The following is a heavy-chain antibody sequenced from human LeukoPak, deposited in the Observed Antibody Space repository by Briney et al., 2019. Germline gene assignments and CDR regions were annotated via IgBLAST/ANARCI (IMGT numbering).Heavy chain of an antibody. V-gene: IGHV4-34*01. CDR1: GGSFSGYY. Sequence: PSETLSLTCAVYGGSFSGYYWSWLRQPPGKGLEWIGEINHSGSTNYNPSLKSRVTISVDTSKNQFSLKLSSVTAADTAVYYCARVSRNDYGDYGIDYWGQGTLVTVSS. CDR2: INHSGST. CDR3: ARVSRNDYGDYGIDY. D-gene: IGHD4-17*01. J-gene: IGHJ4*02.